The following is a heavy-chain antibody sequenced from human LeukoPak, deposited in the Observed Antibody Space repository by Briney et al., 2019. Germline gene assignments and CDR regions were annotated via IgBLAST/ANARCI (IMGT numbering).Heavy chain of an antibody. D-gene: IGHD2-2*01. V-gene: IGHV1-8*01. J-gene: IGHJ4*02. Sequence: ASVKVSCKASGYTFTSYDINWVRQATGQGLEWMGWMNPNSGNTGYAQKFQSRVTMTRNPSISTAYMELSSLRSEDKAVYYCAIYVSVVEYYFDYWGQGTLVNVSS. CDR2: MNPNSGNT. CDR1: GYTFTSYD. CDR3: AIYVSVVEYYFDY.